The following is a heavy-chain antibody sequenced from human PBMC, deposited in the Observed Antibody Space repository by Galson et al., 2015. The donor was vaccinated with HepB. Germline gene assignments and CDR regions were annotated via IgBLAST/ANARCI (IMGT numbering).Heavy chain of an antibody. CDR2: TYYRSKWYN. D-gene: IGHD2-15*01. Sequence: CAISGDSVSSNSAAWNWIRQSPSRGLEWLGRTYYRSKWYNDYAVSVKSRITINPDTSKNQFSLQLNSVTPEDTAVYYCARVHPYCSGGSCSPFSRGAFDIWGQGTMVTVSS. CDR3: ARVHPYCSGGSCSPFSRGAFDI. V-gene: IGHV6-1*01. CDR1: GDSVSSNSAA. J-gene: IGHJ3*02.